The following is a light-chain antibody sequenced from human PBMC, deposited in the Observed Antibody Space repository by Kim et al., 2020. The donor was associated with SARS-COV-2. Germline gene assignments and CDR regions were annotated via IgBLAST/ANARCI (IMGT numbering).Light chain of an antibody. CDR3: QQHDNSPQT. CDR1: QSVRTSK. V-gene: IGKV3-20*01. J-gene: IGKJ1*01. CDR2: ETS. Sequence: EIVLTQSPGTLSLSPGDRATLSCRASQSVRTSKLAWYQHKPGQAPSLVVYETSIRATGVPDRFSGSGSGTDFTLTISRLEPEDFAVYYCQQHDNSPQTFGRGTKVDIK.